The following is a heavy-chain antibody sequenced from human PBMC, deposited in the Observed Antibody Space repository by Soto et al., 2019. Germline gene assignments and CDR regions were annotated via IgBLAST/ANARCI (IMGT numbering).Heavy chain of an antibody. D-gene: IGHD6-6*01. J-gene: IGHJ6*03. Sequence: VQLQESGEGLVKPSETLSLTCTVSGGSVSSYHWTWIWQSPGKGLEWIGYIYYNGTTDYNPSLKSRVTISVSTSKRQFSLRLTSVTAADTAVYYCAREFFWRSSSSPTYYYYLDVWGKGTTVTVSS. CDR2: IYYNGTT. CDR1: GGSVSSYH. V-gene: IGHV4-59*02. CDR3: AREFFWRSSSSPTYYYYLDV.